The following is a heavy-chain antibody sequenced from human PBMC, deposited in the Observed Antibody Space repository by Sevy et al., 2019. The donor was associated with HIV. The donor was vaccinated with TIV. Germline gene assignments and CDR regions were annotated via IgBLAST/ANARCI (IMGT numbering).Heavy chain of an antibody. CDR2: SYSDDSR. Sequence: GSLRLSCAASGFTVTNNYISWVRQAPGKGLDWVALSYSDDSRYFADSVRGRFTISRDSLKNTLYLQMNSLRAEDTAIYYCARLHPHIAAARAMDVWGQGTTVTVSS. CDR3: ARLHPHIAAARAMDV. J-gene: IGHJ6*02. D-gene: IGHD6-13*01. V-gene: IGHV3-53*01. CDR1: GFTVTNNY.